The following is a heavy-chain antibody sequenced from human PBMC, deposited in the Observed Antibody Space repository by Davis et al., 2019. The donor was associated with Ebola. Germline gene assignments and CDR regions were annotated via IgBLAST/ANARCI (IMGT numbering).Heavy chain of an antibody. CDR1: GFTFSSYS. CDR3: ARDSYCGGDCPHGY. CDR2: ISSSSSYI. D-gene: IGHD2-21*02. Sequence: GGSLRLSCAASGFTFSSYSMNWVRQAPGKGLEWVSSISSSSSYIYYADSVKGRFTISRDNSKKMLYLQMNSLRAEDTAVYYCARDSYCGGDCPHGYWGQGTLVTVSS. V-gene: IGHV3-21*04. J-gene: IGHJ4*02.